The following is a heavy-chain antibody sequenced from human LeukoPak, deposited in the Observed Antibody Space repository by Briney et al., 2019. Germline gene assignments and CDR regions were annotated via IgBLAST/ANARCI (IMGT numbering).Heavy chain of an antibody. D-gene: IGHD4-23*01. Sequence: GGSLRLSCAASGFTVSSNYMSWVRQAPGKGLEWVSVIYSGGSTYYADSEKGRFTISRDNSKNTLYPQMNSLRAEDTAVYYCARDADYGGKGYYYYYYMDVWGKGTTVTVSS. J-gene: IGHJ6*03. CDR3: ARDADYGGKGYYYYYYMDV. V-gene: IGHV3-66*02. CDR2: IYSGGST. CDR1: GFTVSSNY.